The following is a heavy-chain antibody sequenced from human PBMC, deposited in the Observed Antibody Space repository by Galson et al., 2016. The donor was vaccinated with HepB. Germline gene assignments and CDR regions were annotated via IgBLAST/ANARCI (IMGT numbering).Heavy chain of an antibody. V-gene: IGHV4-31*03. Sequence: TLSLTCTASGGSISSGGYYWSWIRQHPGKGLEWIGYIYHSGSTYYNPSLKSRVTISVDTSKNQFPLKLSSVTAADTAVYFCARDRSSGSGSFGYWGQGTLVTVSS. CDR3: ARDRSSGSGSFGY. J-gene: IGHJ4*02. D-gene: IGHD3-10*01. CDR1: GGSISSGGYY. CDR2: IYHSGST.